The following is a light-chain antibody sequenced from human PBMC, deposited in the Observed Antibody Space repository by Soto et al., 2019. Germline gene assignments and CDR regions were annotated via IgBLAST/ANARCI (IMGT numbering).Light chain of an antibody. Sequence: DIQMTQSPSTLSASVGDRVTITCRASQRISDWLAWYQQKPGKAPKLLIYKASILESGVPSRFSGSGSGTEFTLTIRSLQPDDFATYYCHQYNTYSWTFGQGTKVDIK. CDR1: QRISDW. CDR2: KAS. V-gene: IGKV1-5*03. J-gene: IGKJ1*01. CDR3: HQYNTYSWT.